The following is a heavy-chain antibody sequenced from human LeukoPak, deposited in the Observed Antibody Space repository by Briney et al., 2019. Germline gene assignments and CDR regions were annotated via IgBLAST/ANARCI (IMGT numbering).Heavy chain of an antibody. V-gene: IGHV3-53*01. CDR2: TYTGGNS. J-gene: IGHJ3*02. D-gene: IGHD3-22*01. CDR3: ARGGRGSAAVVAPRSFDI. CDR1: GFTVSGIH. Sequence: GGSLRLSCAASGFTVSGIHMVWVRQAPGKGLEWVSVTYTGGNSYYADSVKGRFIISRDISKNTLYLQMNSLRAEDSALYYCARGGRGSAAVVAPRSFDIWGQGTMVTVSS.